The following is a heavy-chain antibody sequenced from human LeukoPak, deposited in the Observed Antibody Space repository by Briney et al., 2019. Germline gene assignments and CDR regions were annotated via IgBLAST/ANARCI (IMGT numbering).Heavy chain of an antibody. CDR2: ISAYNGNT. Sequence: ASVKVSCKASGYTLTSYDINWVRQATGQGLEWMGWISAYNGNTNYAQKLQGRVTMTTDTSTSTAYMELRSLRSDDTAVYYCAREGLGELTLDCWGQGTLVTVSS. CDR1: GYTLTSYD. J-gene: IGHJ4*02. D-gene: IGHD3-16*01. V-gene: IGHV1-18*01. CDR3: AREGLGELTLDC.